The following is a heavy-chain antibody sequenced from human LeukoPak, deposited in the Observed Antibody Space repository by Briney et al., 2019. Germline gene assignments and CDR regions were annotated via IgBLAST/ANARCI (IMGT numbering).Heavy chain of an antibody. CDR1: GYTFTGYY. D-gene: IGHD3-22*01. CDR2: INPNSGGT. J-gene: IGHJ4*02. CDR3: ARDRTVTMTTRAALGY. V-gene: IGHV1-2*02. Sequence: ASVKVSCKASGYTFTGYYMHWVRQAPGQGLEWMGWINPNSGGTNYAQKFQGRVTMTRDTSISTAYMELSRLRSDDTAVYYCARDRTVTMTTRAALGYWGQGTLVTVSS.